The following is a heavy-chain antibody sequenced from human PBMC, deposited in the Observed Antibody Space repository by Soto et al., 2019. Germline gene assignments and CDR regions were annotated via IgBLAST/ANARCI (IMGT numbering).Heavy chain of an antibody. D-gene: IGHD4-17*01. Sequence: SETLSLTCTVSGGSIGSGDYYWSWIRQPPGKGLEWIGYIYYSGSTYYNPSLKSRVAISEDTSKNQFSLKLSSVTAADTAVYYCATFNGDYVSYWGQGTLVTVSS. CDR2: IYYSGST. CDR3: ATFNGDYVSY. CDR1: GGSIGSGDYY. J-gene: IGHJ4*02. V-gene: IGHV4-30-4*01.